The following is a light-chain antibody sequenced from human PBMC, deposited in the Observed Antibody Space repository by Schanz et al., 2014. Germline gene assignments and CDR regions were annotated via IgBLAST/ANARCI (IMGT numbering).Light chain of an antibody. CDR1: SSNIGSNF. Sequence: QSVLTQPPSVSAAPGQKVTISCSGSSSNIGSNFVSWYQQLPGTAPKLLIYDNDKRPSGIPDRFSGSKSGTSASLAITGLQAEDEADYYCQSYDSSLSAYVVFGGGTKLTVL. CDR2: DND. V-gene: IGLV1-51*01. J-gene: IGLJ2*01. CDR3: QSYDSSLSAYVV.